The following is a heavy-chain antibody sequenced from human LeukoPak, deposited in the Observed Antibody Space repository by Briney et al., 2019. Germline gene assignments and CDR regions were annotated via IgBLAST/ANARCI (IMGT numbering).Heavy chain of an antibody. D-gene: IGHD1-26*01. CDR3: ARARGGYFFDY. CDR1: GFSFSSYW. J-gene: IGHJ4*02. CDR2: INSGESST. V-gene: IGHV3-74*01. Sequence: PGGSLRLSCAVAGFSFSSYWMHWVRQVPGKGLVWVSRINSGESSTSYADSVKGRFTISRDNAKNTLYLQMNSLRAEDAAVYYCARARGGYFFDYWGQGTLVAVSS.